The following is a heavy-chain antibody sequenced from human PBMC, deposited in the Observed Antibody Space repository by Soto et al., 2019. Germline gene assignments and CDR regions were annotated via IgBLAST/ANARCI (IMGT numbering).Heavy chain of an antibody. CDR3: ARESSSPNYYYYGMDV. D-gene: IGHD6-6*01. Sequence: QVQLVQSGAEVKKPGSSVKVSCRVSGGTFSSYAVSWVRQAPGQGLEWMGVIIPLLNTPKYVQKFQGRVTITADASATTVYMELSSLGSEDTAVYYCARESSSPNYYYYGMDVWGHGTTVTVSS. CDR2: IIPLLNTP. V-gene: IGHV1-69*01. J-gene: IGHJ6*02. CDR1: GGTFSSYA.